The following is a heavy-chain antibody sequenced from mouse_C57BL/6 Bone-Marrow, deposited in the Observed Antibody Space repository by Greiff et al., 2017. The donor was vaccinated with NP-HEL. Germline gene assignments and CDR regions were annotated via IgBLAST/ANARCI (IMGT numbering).Heavy chain of an antibody. V-gene: IGHV5-15*01. CDR3: ARHGSSFYWYFDV. CDR2: ISNLAYSI. D-gene: IGHD1-1*01. J-gene: IGHJ1*03. CDR1: GFTFSDYG. Sequence: EVKLVESGGGLVQPGGSLKLSCAASGFTFSDYGMAWVRQAPRKGPEWVAFISNLAYSIYYADTVTGRFTISRENAKNTLYLEMSSLRSEDTAMYYCARHGSSFYWYFDVWGTVTTVTVSS.